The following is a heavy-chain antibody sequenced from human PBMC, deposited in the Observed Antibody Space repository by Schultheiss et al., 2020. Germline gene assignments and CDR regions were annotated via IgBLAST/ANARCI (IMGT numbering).Heavy chain of an antibody. CDR2: IYTSGAT. V-gene: IGHV4-61*02. D-gene: IGHD3-10*01. CDR1: GGSISSGSYY. Sequence: SETLSLTCTVSGGSISSGSYYWSWIRQPAGKGLEWIGRIYTSGATNYNPSLKSRVTISVDTSKNQFSLKLNSVTAADTAVYYCAREEGKIDYWGQGTLVTVS. J-gene: IGHJ4*02. CDR3: AREEGKIDY.